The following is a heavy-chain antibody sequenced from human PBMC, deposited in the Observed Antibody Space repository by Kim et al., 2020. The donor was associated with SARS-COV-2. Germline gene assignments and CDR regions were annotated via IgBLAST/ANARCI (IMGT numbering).Heavy chain of an antibody. CDR2: ISSSSSYI. J-gene: IGHJ4*02. V-gene: IGHV3-21*01. CDR3: ARGGGSSWFWSSV. CDR1: GFTFSSYS. Sequence: GGSLRLSCAASGFTFSSYSMNWVRQAPGKGLEWVSSISSSSSYIYYADSVKGRFTISRDNAKNSLYLQMNSLRAEDTAVYYCARGGGSSWFWSSVWGQGTLVTVSS. D-gene: IGHD6-13*01.